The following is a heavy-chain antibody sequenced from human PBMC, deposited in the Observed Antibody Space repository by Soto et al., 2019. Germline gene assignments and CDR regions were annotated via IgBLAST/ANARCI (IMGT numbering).Heavy chain of an antibody. J-gene: IGHJ4*02. CDR3: ARDPYFITGTANARFDY. CDR2: ISYDGSNK. CDR1: GFTFSSYA. V-gene: IGHV3-30-3*01. D-gene: IGHD1-20*01. Sequence: GGSLRLSCAASGFTFSSYAMHWVRQAPGKGLEWVAVISYDGSNKYYADSVKGRFTISRDNSKNTLYLQMNSLRAEDTAVYYCARDPYFITGTANARFDYWGQGTLVTVSS.